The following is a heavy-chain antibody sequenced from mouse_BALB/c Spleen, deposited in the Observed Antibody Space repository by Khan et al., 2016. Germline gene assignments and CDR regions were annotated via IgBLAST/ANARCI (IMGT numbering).Heavy chain of an antibody. CDR2: ISYSGST. Sequence: EVQLQESGPGLVKPSQSLSLTCTVTGYSITSDYAWNWIRQFPGTKLEWMGYISYSGSTSYNPSLKSRISITRDPSQNHFFLQLKSVTTENTATYYCARAPPRWYFDVWGAGTTVTVSA. CDR3: ARAPPRWYFDV. CDR1: GYSITSDYA. J-gene: IGHJ1*01. V-gene: IGHV3-2*02.